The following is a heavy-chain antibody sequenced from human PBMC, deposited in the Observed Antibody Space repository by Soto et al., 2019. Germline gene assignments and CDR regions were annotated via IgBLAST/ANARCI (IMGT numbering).Heavy chain of an antibody. CDR3: AHLYAESGYDWRYDP. CDR2: IYWDDDK. J-gene: IGHJ5*02. D-gene: IGHD5-12*01. Sequence: TLSLTCTVSGGSISSGDYYWSWIRQPPGKALEWLGIIYWDDDKRYRPSLNNRLTITKDTSKNQVVLTMTNVDTVDTGTYFCAHLYAESGYDWRYDPWGQGTRVTVSS. CDR1: GGSISSGDYY. V-gene: IGHV2-5*08.